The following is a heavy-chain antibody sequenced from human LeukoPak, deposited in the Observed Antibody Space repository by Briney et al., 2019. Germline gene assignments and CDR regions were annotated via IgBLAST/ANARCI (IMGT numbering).Heavy chain of an antibody. CDR3: AKQSAAALDY. J-gene: IGHJ4*02. V-gene: IGHV3-30*18. CDR2: ISYDGSNK. D-gene: IGHD6-13*01. Sequence: GGSLRLSCAASGFTFSSYGMHWVRQAPGKGLEWVAVISYDGSNKYYADSVKGRFTISRDNSKNTLYLQMNSLRAEDTAVYYCAKQSAAALDYWGQGTLVTVSS. CDR1: GFTFSSYG.